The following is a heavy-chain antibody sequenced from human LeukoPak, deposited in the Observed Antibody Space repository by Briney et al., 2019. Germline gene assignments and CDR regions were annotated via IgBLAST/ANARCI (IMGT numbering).Heavy chain of an antibody. CDR3: ARDWGYCINGVCYAFDY. J-gene: IGHJ4*02. V-gene: IGHV4-39*02. D-gene: IGHD2-8*01. CDR1: GGSISSSRYY. Sequence: SETLSLTCTVSGGSISSSRYYWGWIRQPPGKGLEWIGSIYYSGSTYYNPSLKSRVTISVDTSKNQFSLKLSSVTAADTAVFYCARDWGYCINGVCYAFDYWGQGTLVTVSS. CDR2: IYYSGST.